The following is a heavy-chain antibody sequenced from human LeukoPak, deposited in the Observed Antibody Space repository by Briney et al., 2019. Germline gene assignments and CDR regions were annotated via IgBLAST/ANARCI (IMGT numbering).Heavy chain of an antibody. CDR3: TRDGGYSGFDFDY. CDR2: ITGSGSDRV. CDR1: GFSFNSYS. Sequence: PGGSLRLSCAASGFSFNSYSMNWVRQAPGKGLERISYITGSGSDRVYKMYGDSVRGRFTISRDDAKKSLYLQMTSLRAEDTAVYYCTRDGGYSGFDFDYWGQGVLVTVSS. D-gene: IGHD5-12*01. V-gene: IGHV3-21*05. J-gene: IGHJ4*02.